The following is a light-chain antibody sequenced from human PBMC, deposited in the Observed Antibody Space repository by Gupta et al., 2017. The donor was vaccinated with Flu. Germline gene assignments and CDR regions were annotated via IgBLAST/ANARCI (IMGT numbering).Light chain of an antibody. CDR3: LQDYNCPRT. V-gene: IGKV3-15*01. CDR2: GAS. Sequence: EIVMTQSPATLSVSPGERATLSCRASQSVSSNLAWYQQKPGQAPRLLIYGASTRATGIPARFSGSGSGTEFTLTISSLQSEDFAVYYCLQDYNCPRTFGQGTKVEIK. CDR1: QSVSSN. J-gene: IGKJ1*01.